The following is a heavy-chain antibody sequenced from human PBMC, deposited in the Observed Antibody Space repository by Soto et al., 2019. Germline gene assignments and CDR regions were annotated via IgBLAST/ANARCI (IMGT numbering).Heavy chain of an antibody. CDR3: ASDTSGWENS. J-gene: IGHJ4*02. Sequence: GGSLRLSCTASGFTFSRYWISWVRQASGKGLEWVANIKKDGSEKWYVDSVKGRFTISRDNAKNSVYLQMNSLRAEDTAIYYCASDTSGWENSWAQRTPVTVSS. CDR1: GFTFSRYW. D-gene: IGHD2-2*01. V-gene: IGHV3-7*01. CDR2: IKKDGSEK.